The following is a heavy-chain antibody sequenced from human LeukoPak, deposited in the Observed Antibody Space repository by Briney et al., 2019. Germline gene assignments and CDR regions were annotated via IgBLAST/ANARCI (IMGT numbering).Heavy chain of an antibody. CDR3: ARAHDYGDPNWFDP. V-gene: IGHV4-31*03. CDR2: IYYSGST. CDR1: GGSISSGGYY. Sequence: SETLSLTCTVSGGSISSGGYYWSWIRQHPGKGLEWIGYIYYSGSTYYNPSLKSRVTISVDTSKNQFSLKLSSVTAADTAVYYCARAHDYGDPNWFDPWGQGTLVTVSS. J-gene: IGHJ5*02. D-gene: IGHD4-17*01.